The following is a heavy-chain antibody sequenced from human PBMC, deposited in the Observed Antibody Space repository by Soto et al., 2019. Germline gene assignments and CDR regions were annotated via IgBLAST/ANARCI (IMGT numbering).Heavy chain of an antibody. J-gene: IGHJ6*02. CDR3: ARFSSGIFGVVIIQAIDYGMDV. CDR1: GGSISSYY. CDR2: IYYSGST. D-gene: IGHD3-3*01. Sequence: SETLSLTCTVSGGSISSYYWSWIRQPPGKGLEWIGYIYYSGSTNYNPSLKSRVTISVDTSKNQFSLKLSSVTAADTAVYYCARFSSGIFGVVIIQAIDYGMDVWGQGTTVTVSS. V-gene: IGHV4-59*01.